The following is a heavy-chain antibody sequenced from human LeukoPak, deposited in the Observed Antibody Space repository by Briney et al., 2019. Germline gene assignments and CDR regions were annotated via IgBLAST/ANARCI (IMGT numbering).Heavy chain of an antibody. CDR2: IYPGDSDT. D-gene: IGHD2-15*01. V-gene: IGHV5-51*01. J-gene: IGHJ3*02. Sequence: GESLKISCKGSGYRFTRYWIGWVRQMPGKGLEWMGIIYPGDSDTRYSPSFQGRVTMSADKSISTAYLQWSSLKASDIATYYCARLWGYCSGGSCHDPFDIWGQGTKVTVSS. CDR3: ARLWGYCSGGSCHDPFDI. CDR1: GYRFTRYW.